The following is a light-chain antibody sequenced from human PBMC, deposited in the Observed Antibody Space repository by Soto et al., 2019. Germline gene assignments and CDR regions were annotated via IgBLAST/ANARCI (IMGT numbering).Light chain of an antibody. V-gene: IGLV1-47*03. CDR3: AAWDDSLRGVV. Sequence: QSVLTQPPSASGTPGQRVTISCSGTRSNIGNNSVYWYQQLPGTAPKLLIYRNNQRPSGVPDRFSGSKSGTSASLAISGLWSEDEADYYCAAWDDSLRGVVFGGGTKRTVL. J-gene: IGLJ2*01. CDR1: RSNIGNNS. CDR2: RNN.